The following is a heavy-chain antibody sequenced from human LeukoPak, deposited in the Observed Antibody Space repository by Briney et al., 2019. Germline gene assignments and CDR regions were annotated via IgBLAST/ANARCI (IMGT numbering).Heavy chain of an antibody. CDR1: GFTFSSYS. CDR3: AREAAAAAFDY. D-gene: IGHD6-13*01. J-gene: IGHJ4*02. V-gene: IGHV3-30*03. Sequence: PGGSLRLSCAASGFTFSSYSMHWVRQAPGKGLEWVAVMSSDGSSKYYGDSVKGRFTISRDNSKNTLYLQMNSLRAEDTAVYYCAREAAAAAFDYWGQGTLVTVSS. CDR2: MSSDGSSK.